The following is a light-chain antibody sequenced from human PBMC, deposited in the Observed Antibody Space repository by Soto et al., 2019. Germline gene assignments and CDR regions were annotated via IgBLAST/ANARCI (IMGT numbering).Light chain of an antibody. Sequence: DIQVTQSPSSLSASVGDRVAITCRASQSISSWLAWYQQKPGKAPNLLIYDASSLESGVPSRFSGSGSGTEFTLTISSLQPDDFATYYCQQYNSNSPTFGQGTKVDIK. J-gene: IGKJ1*01. CDR3: QQYNSNSPT. V-gene: IGKV1-5*01. CDR1: QSISSW. CDR2: DAS.